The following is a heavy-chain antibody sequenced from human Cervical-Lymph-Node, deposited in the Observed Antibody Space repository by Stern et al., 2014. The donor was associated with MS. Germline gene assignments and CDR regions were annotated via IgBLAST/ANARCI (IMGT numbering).Heavy chain of an antibody. CDR2: ISYHGSDE. J-gene: IGHJ4*02. CDR3: ARDRNSYGFGLDY. CDR1: GFTFSSYA. D-gene: IGHD5-18*01. V-gene: IGHV3-30*04. Sequence: VQLVESGGGVVQPGRSLRLPCTASGFTFSSYAMHWVRQAPGKGLGWGAVISYHGSDEYYADSVKGRFTISRDYSKNTLYLQMNSLRAEDTAVYYCARDRNSYGFGLDYWGQGTLVTVSS.